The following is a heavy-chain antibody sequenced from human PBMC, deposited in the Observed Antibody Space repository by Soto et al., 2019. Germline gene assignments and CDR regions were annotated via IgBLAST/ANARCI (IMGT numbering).Heavy chain of an antibody. Sequence: QVQLVQSGAEVKKPGSSVKVSCKASGGTFSSYAISWVRQAPGQGLEWMGGIIPIFGTANYAQKFQGRVTVTADESTSTAYMELSRLRSEDTAVYSCASGYSYAYSQLWFDPWGQGTLVTVSS. V-gene: IGHV1-69*12. D-gene: IGHD5-18*01. CDR3: ASGYSYAYSQLWFDP. CDR2: IIPIFGTA. CDR1: GGTFSSYA. J-gene: IGHJ5*02.